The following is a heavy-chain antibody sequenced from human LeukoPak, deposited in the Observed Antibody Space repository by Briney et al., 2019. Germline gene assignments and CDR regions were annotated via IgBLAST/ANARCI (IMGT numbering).Heavy chain of an antibody. V-gene: IGHV4-34*01. J-gene: IGHJ5*02. Sequence: SETLSLTCAVYGGSFSGYYWSWIRQPPGKGLEWIGEINHSGSTNYNPSLKSRVTISVDTSKNQFSLKLSSVTAADTAVYYCARDLGLVEFDRFDPWGQGTLVTVSS. CDR1: GGSFSGYY. CDR3: ARDLGLVEFDRFDP. D-gene: IGHD3-10*01. CDR2: INHSGST.